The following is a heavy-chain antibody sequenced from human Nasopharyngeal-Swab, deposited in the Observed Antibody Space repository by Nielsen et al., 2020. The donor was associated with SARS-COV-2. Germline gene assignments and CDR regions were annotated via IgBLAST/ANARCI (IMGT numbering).Heavy chain of an antibody. CDR1: GFNFSRYA. CDR3: ASDATWEGRYYFDT. J-gene: IGHJ4*02. CDR2: MHYDGSNE. V-gene: IGHV3-33*01. D-gene: IGHD1-26*01. Sequence: GGSLRLSCAGSGFNFSRYAMHWVRQSPTKGPEWLAVMHYDGSNEYYLESVKGRLTISRDNSKSTSFLQMNDLRAEDTAVYYCASDATWEGRYYFDTWGQGALVTVSS.